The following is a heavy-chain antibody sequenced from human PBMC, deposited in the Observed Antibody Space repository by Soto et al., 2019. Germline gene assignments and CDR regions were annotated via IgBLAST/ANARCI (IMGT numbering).Heavy chain of an antibody. Sequence: GGSLRLSCAASGFTFDDYAMHWVRQAPGKGLEWVAVISYDGSNKYYADSVKGRFTISRDNSKNTLYLQMNSLRAEDTAVYYCAREPPSITMIVIGDFDYWGQGTLVTVSS. CDR1: GFTFDDYA. J-gene: IGHJ4*02. CDR3: AREPPSITMIVIGDFDY. CDR2: ISYDGSNK. V-gene: IGHV3-30-3*01. D-gene: IGHD3-22*01.